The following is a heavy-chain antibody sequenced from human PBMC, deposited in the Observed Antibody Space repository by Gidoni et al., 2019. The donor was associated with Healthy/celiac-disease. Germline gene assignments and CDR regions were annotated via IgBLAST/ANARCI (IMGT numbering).Heavy chain of an antibody. D-gene: IGHD6-6*01. CDR2: ISSSSSYT. CDR3: ARDTGWGSSGMDV. V-gene: IGHV3-11*06. Sequence: QVQLVESGGGLVKPGGSLRLSCAASGFTFSDYYMSWIRQAPGKGLEWVSYISSSSSYTNYADSVKGRFTIFRDNAKNSLYLQMNSLRAEDTAVYYCARDTGWGSSGMDVWGKGTTVTVSS. J-gene: IGHJ6*04. CDR1: GFTFSDYY.